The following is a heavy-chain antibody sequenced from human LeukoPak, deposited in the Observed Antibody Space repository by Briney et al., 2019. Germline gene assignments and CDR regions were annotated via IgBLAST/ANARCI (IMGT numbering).Heavy chain of an antibody. J-gene: IGHJ6*02. CDR1: GGTFSSYA. D-gene: IGHD3-3*01. V-gene: IGHV1-69*13. Sequence: GASVKVSCKASGGTFSSYAISWVRQAPGQGLEWMGGIIPIFGTANYAQKFQGRVTITADESTSTAYMELSSLRSEDTAVYYCARVSDPYYDFWSGYYYYYGMDVWGQGTTVTVSS. CDR2: IIPIFGTA. CDR3: ARVSDPYYDFWSGYYYYYGMDV.